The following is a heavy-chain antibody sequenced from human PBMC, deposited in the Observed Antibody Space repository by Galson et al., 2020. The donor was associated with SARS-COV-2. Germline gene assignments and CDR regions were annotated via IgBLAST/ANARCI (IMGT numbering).Heavy chain of an antibody. CDR1: GDSISSSYW. CDR2: IYHSGST. CDR3: AREWGMVRGGILY. V-gene: IGHV4-4*02. J-gene: IGHJ4*02. D-gene: IGHD3-10*01. Sequence: SQTLSLTCVVSGDSISSSYWWSWVRQSPGKGLEWIGEIYHSGSTNYNPSLKSRGTISVDKSKNQFSLKLISVTAADTAVYYCAREWGMVRGGILYWGQGTLVNVSA.